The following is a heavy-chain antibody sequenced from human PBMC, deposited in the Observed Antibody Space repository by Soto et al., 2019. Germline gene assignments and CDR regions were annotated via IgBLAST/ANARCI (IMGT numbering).Heavy chain of an antibody. V-gene: IGHV4-39*01. Sequence: PDPASLTSTDYGGSGSDSVSYWGWFRQPPGKGLEWIGTLSYGAITYYNPSLKSRLTISADTSKNQFSLKLTSVTAADTSGRYCARCSSRGYARRTRGLGTLVTGYS. J-gene: IGHJ4*02. CDR1: GGSGSDSVSY. CDR3: ARCSSRGYARRT. CDR2: LSYGAIT. D-gene: IGHD2-2*01.